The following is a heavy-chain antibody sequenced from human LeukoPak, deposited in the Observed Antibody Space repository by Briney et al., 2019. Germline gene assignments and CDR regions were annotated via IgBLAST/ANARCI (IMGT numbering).Heavy chain of an antibody. CDR3: ARVVQGFDDFEI. CDR1: GGSFSGYY. CDR2: INHSGST. J-gene: IGHJ3*02. Sequence: SETLSLTCAVYGGSFSGYYWSWIRQPPGKGLEWIGEINHSGSTNYNPSLKNRVTISVDTSKNQFSLKLSSVTAADTAVYYCARVVQGFDDFEIWGQGTMVTVSS. V-gene: IGHV4-34*01. D-gene: IGHD2-2*01.